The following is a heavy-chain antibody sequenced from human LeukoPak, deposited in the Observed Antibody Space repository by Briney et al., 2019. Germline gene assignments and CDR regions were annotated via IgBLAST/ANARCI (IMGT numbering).Heavy chain of an antibody. CDR2: IYYSGST. J-gene: IGHJ5*02. CDR1: GGSINSYY. D-gene: IGHD1-26*01. CDR3: ARGGSGSYYDWFDP. V-gene: IGHV4-59*01. Sequence: SETLSLTCTVSGGSINSYYWSWIRQPPGKGLEWIGYIYYSGSTNYNPSLKSRVTISVDTSKNQFSLKLSSVTAADTAVYYCARGGSGSYYDWFDPWGQGTLVTVSS.